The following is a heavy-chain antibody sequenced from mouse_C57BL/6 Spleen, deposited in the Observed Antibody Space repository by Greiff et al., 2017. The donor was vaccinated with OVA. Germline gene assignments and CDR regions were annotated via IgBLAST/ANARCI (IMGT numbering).Heavy chain of an antibody. CDR2: ISDGGSYT. J-gene: IGHJ2*01. CDR3: AREPPDSSGYDY. CDR1: GFTFSSYA. V-gene: IGHV5-4*01. D-gene: IGHD3-2*02. Sequence: EVKLVESGGGLVKPGGSLKLSCAASGFTFSSYAMSWVRQTPEKRLEWVATISDGGSYTYYPDNVKGRFTISRDNAKKHLYLQMSHLRSEDTAMYYCAREPPDSSGYDYWGQGTTLTVSS.